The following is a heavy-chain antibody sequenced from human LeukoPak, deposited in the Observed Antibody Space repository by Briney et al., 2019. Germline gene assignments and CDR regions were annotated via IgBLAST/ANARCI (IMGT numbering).Heavy chain of an antibody. J-gene: IGHJ4*02. CDR2: ISSSSSTI. Sequence: GGSLRLSCAASGFTFSSYAMNWVRQAPGKGLEWVSYISSSSSTIYYADSVKGRFTISRDNSKNTLYLQMDSLRAEDTAVYYCAKDWGVRTFDYWGQGTLVTVSS. CDR3: AKDWGVRTFDY. CDR1: GFTFSSYA. V-gene: IGHV3-48*01. D-gene: IGHD3-10*01.